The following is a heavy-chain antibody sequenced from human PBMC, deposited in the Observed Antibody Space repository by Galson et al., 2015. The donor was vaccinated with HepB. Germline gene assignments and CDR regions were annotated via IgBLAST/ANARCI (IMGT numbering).Heavy chain of an antibody. CDR2: INWNGGDT. Sequence: SLRLSCAATGFIFDDYDMSWVRQVPGKGLEWVSGINWNGGDTDYADSVKGRFTISRDNAENSLYLQMNSLRAEDTALYYCARDKTTMARGVIHKWYSGYWGQGILVTVSS. J-gene: IGHJ4*02. CDR3: ARDKTTMARGVIHKWYSGY. CDR1: GFIFDDYD. D-gene: IGHD3-10*01. V-gene: IGHV3-20*04.